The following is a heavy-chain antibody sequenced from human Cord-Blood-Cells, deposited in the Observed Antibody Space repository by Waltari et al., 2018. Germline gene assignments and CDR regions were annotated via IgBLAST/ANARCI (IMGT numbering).Heavy chain of an antibody. Sequence: QVQLVQSGAEVKKPGASVKVSCKVSGYTLTELSMHWVRQVPGKGLEWMGGFDPEDGETIYAQKFQGRVTMTKDTSTDTAYMELSSLRSEDTAVYYCATEAYWGQGTLVTVSS. V-gene: IGHV1-24*01. CDR2: FDPEDGET. J-gene: IGHJ4*02. CDR1: GYTLTELS. CDR3: ATEAY.